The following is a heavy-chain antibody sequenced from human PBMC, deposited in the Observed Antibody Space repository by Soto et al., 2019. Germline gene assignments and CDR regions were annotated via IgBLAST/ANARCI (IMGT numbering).Heavy chain of an antibody. V-gene: IGHV4-30-4*01. J-gene: IGHJ5*02. CDR2: IYYSGST. CDR1: GGSISSGDYY. D-gene: IGHD6-13*01. CDR3: ARDGLAADGTGWFDP. Sequence: SETLSLTCTVSGGSISSGDYYWSWIRQPPGKGLEWIGYIYYSGSTYYNTSLKSRVTISVDTSKNQFSLKLSSGTAADTAVYYCARDGLAADGTGWFDPWGQGTLVTVSS.